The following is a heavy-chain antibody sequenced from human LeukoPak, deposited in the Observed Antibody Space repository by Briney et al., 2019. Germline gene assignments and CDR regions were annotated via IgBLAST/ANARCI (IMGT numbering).Heavy chain of an antibody. J-gene: IGHJ6*02. CDR2: IWYDGSNK. V-gene: IGHV3-33*01. CDR1: GFTFSSYG. Sequence: GGSLRLSCAASGFTFSSYGMHWVRQAPGKGLEWVAVIWYDGSNKYYADSVKGRFTISRDNSKNTLYLQMDSLRAEDTAVYYCARGWGYYYGSGSPNSMDVWGQGTTVTVPS. D-gene: IGHD3-10*01. CDR3: ARGWGYYYGSGSPNSMDV.